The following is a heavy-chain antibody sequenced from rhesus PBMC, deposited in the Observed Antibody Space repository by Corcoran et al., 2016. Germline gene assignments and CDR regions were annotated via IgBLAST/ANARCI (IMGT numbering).Heavy chain of an antibody. V-gene: IGHV4S14*01. D-gene: IGHD1-1-1*01. CDR1: GGSISGYYY. CDR2: IYGSGGSN. CDR3: ARGDVSWNYGLDS. J-gene: IGHJ6*01. Sequence: QVQLQESGPGLVKPSETLSLTCAVSGGSISGYYYWSLIRQPPGKGLEWIGSIYGSGGSNYLNRARKRRVTRSVNTSENQFSLKLSAVTAADTAVYYCARGDVSWNYGLDSWGQGVVVTVSS.